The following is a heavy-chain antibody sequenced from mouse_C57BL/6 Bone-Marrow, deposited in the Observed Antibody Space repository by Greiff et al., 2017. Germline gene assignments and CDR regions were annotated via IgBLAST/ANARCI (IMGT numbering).Heavy chain of an antibody. CDR3: AGETTNWYLDV. V-gene: IGHV1-59*01. CDR1: GYTFTSYW. J-gene: IGHJ1*03. CDR2: IDPSDSYT. Sequence: QVQLQQPGPELVRPGPSVKLSCKASGYTFTSYWMHWVKQRPGQGLEWIGVIDPSDSYTNYNQKFKGKATLTVDTSSSTAYLQLSSLTSEDSAVYYVAGETTNWYLDVWGTGTTVTVSS. D-gene: IGHD1-1*01.